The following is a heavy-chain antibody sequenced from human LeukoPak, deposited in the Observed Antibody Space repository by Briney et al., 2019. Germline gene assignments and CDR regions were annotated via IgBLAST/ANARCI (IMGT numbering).Heavy chain of an antibody. CDR3: ARGGTTVTILYYYYGMDV. CDR2: IYYSGST. D-gene: IGHD4-17*01. V-gene: IGHV4-31*03. Sequence: PSQTLSLTCTVSGGSISSGGYYWSWIRQHPGKGLEWIGYIYYSGSTYYNPSLKSRVTISVDTSKNQFSLKLSSVTAADTAVYYCARGGTTVTILYYYYGMDVWGQGTTVTVSS. J-gene: IGHJ6*02. CDR1: GGSISSGGYY.